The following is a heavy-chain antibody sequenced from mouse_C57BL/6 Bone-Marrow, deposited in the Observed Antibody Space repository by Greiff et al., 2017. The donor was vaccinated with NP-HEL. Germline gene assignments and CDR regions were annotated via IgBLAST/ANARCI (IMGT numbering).Heavy chain of an antibody. J-gene: IGHJ1*03. CDR2: ISPGAGDT. V-gene: IGHV1-80*01. D-gene: IGHD1-1*01. CDR3: ARLTHYYGSRYWYFDV. Sequence: QVQLQQSGAELVKPGASVQISFKASGYAFSSYWMNWVKQRPGKGLEWIGQISPGAGDTNSTGTFKGKAPLPADKSSSTAYRQLSSLTSEDSAVYFWARLTHYYGSRYWYFDVWGTGTTVTVSS. CDR1: GYAFSSYW.